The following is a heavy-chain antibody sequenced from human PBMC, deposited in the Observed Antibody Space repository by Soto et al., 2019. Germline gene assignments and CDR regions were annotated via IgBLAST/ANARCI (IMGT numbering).Heavy chain of an antibody. V-gene: IGHV1-69*12. J-gene: IGHJ6*02. CDR2: IIPVFGTA. Sequence: QVQLVQYGAEVKKPGPSVKVSCKASGGTFSSYDISWVRQAPGQGLAWMGGIIPVFGTANYAQKFQGRVTITADESTSTAYMELSSLRSEDTAVYYCARDSSLAYYGMDVWGQGTTVTVSS. CDR3: ARDSSLAYYGMDV. D-gene: IGHD3-16*01. CDR1: GGTFSSYD.